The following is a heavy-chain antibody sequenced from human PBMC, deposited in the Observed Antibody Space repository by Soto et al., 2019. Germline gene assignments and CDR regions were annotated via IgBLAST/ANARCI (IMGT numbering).Heavy chain of an antibody. CDR2: INPNSGGT. V-gene: IGHV1-2*04. Sequence: ASVKVSCKASGYTFTGYYMHWLRQAPGQGLEWMGWINPNSGGTNYAQKFQGWVTMTRDTSISTAYMELSRLRSDDTAVYYCARDSALFSHHPLVTTDYYYGMDVWGQGTTVTVSS. J-gene: IGHJ6*02. CDR1: GYTFTGYY. D-gene: IGHD4-17*01. CDR3: ARDSALFSHHPLVTTDYYYGMDV.